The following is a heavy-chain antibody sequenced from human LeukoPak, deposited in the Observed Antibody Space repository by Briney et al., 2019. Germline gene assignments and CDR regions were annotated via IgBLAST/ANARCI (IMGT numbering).Heavy chain of an antibody. CDR2: IGSSGSTI. CDR3: ARDTRYSGSYYQVTGYYFDY. J-gene: IGHJ4*02. Sequence: GGSLRLSRAASGFTFSDYYMSWIRQAPGKGLEWVSYIGSSGSTIYYADSVKGRFTISRDNAKNSLYLQMNSLRAEDTAVYYCARDTRYSGSYYQVTGYYFDYWGQGTLVTVSS. V-gene: IGHV3-11*01. D-gene: IGHD1-26*01. CDR1: GFTFSDYY.